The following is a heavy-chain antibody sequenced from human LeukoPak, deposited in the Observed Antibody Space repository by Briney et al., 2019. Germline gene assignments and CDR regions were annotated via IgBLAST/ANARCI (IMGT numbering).Heavy chain of an antibody. J-gene: IGHJ4*02. D-gene: IGHD2-21*02. CDR2: IRSKAYGGTT. Sequence: GGSLRLSCTASGFTFGDYAMSWFRQAPGKGLEWVGFIRSKAYGGTTEYAASVKGRFTISRDDSKSIAYLQMNSLKTEDTAVYYCTRSPRVTRIDYWGQGTLVTVSS. CDR1: GFTFGDYA. CDR3: TRSPRVTRIDY. V-gene: IGHV3-49*03.